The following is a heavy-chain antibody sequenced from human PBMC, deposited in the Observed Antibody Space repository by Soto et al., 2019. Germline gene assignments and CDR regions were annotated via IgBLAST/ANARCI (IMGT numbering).Heavy chain of an antibody. J-gene: IGHJ6*02. Sequence: SQTLSLTCAISGDSVSSNSAAWNWIRQSPSRGLEWLGRTYYRSKWYNDYAVSVKSRITINPDTSKNQFSLQLNSVTPEDTAVYYCARGPHGRIAAAGSYYYGMDVWGQGTTVTVPS. V-gene: IGHV6-1*01. CDR2: TYYRSKWYN. D-gene: IGHD6-13*01. CDR1: GDSVSSNSAA. CDR3: ARGPHGRIAAAGSYYYGMDV.